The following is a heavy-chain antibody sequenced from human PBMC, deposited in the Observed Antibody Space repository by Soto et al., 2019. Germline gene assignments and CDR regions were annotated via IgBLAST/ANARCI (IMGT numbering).Heavy chain of an antibody. D-gene: IGHD2-8*01. CDR2: ISYDGSNK. CDR1: RFTFSSYG. Sequence: QVQLVESGGGVVQPGRSLRLSCAASRFTFSSYGMHWVRQAPGKGLEWVAVISYDGSNKYYADSVKGRFTISRDNSKNTLYLQMNSLGAEDTAVYYCAKDGRAYCTNGVCSRYFDYWGQGTLVTVSS. V-gene: IGHV3-30*18. CDR3: AKDGRAYCTNGVCSRYFDY. J-gene: IGHJ4*02.